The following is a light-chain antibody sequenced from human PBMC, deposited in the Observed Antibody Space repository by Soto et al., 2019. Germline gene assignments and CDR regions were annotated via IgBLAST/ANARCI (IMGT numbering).Light chain of an antibody. CDR2: AAS. Sequence: AIQKTQAPSSLSASVGDRVTITCRASQGIRNDLGWYQQKPGKAPKLLIYAASSLQSGVPSRFSGSGSGTDFTLTISSLQPDDFASYYCLQYDSRYTFGQGTKVDIK. V-gene: IGKV1-6*01. CDR1: QGIRND. J-gene: IGKJ2*01. CDR3: LQYDSRYT.